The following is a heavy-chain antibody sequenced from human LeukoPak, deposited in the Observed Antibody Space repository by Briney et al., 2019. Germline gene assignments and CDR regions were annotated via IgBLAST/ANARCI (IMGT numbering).Heavy chain of an antibody. D-gene: IGHD3-10*01. CDR3: AREDRITLLRGVIKGDNWFDP. J-gene: IGHJ5*02. V-gene: IGHV1-2*02. Sequence: GASVKVSCKASGYTFTSYYMHWVRQAPGQGLEWMGWINPNSGGTIYAQKFQGRVTMTRDTSISTSYMELSRLRSDDTAVYYCAREDRITLLRGVIKGDNWFDPWGQGTLVTVSS. CDR2: INPNSGGT. CDR1: GYTFTSYY.